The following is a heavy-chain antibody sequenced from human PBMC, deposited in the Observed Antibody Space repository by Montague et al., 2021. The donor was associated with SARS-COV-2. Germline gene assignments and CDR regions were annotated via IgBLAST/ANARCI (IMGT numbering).Heavy chain of an antibody. V-gene: IGHV2-5*02. CDR1: GFSLGASGVG. CDR3: ARTPGWGGDTYDA. D-gene: IGHD3-16*01. Sequence: PALVKPTQTLTLTCSFSGFSLGASGVGVGWIRQPPGQALEWPALIFWDDDKRYSPSLKNRLTVTKDTSKNQVVLTMTNMYPVDTATYYCARTPGWGGDTYDAWGKGTTVTVSA. J-gene: IGHJ3*01. CDR2: IFWDDDK.